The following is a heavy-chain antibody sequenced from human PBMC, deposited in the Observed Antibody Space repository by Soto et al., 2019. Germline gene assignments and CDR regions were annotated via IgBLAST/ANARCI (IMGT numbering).Heavy chain of an antibody. Sequence: QVQLVESGGGVVQPGRSLRLSCAASGFTFSSYGMHWVRQAPGKGLEWVAVIWYDGSNKYYADSVKGRFTISRDNSKNTLCLQMNSLRAEDTAVYYCARTKTVAAAGYFDYWGQGTLVTVSS. J-gene: IGHJ4*02. CDR3: ARTKTVAAAGYFDY. CDR1: GFTFSSYG. D-gene: IGHD6-13*01. V-gene: IGHV3-33*01. CDR2: IWYDGSNK.